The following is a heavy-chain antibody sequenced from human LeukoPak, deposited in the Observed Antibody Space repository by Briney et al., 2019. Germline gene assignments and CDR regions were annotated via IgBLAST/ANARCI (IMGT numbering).Heavy chain of an antibody. Sequence: PGGSLRLSCAASGFTFSSYEMNWVRQAPEKGLEWVSSISSSGIYIYYADSVKGRFTISRDNAKNSLYLQMNSLRAEDTAVYYCARSRQHHYESSGNYEIFSWYFDLWGRGTLVTVSS. CDR2: ISSSGIYI. CDR3: ARSRQHHYESSGNYEIFSWYFDL. D-gene: IGHD3-22*01. CDR1: GFTFSSYE. J-gene: IGHJ2*01. V-gene: IGHV3-21*01.